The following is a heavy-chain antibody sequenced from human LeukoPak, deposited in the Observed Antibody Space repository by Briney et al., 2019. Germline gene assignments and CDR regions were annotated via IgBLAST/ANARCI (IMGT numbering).Heavy chain of an antibody. D-gene: IGHD6-13*01. CDR2: INNDGSST. Sequence: GALRLSCAASGFTFSSYWMHWVRQAPGKGLVWVSRINNDGSSTSYADSVKGRFTISRDNAKNTLYLQMNSLRAEDTAVYYCARPTKKGSSWYWWFDPWGQGTLVTVSS. V-gene: IGHV3-74*01. CDR1: GFTFSSYW. J-gene: IGHJ5*02. CDR3: ARPTKKGSSWYWWFDP.